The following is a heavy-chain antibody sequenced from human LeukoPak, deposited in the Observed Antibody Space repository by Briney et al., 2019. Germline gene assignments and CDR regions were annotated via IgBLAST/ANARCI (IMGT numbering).Heavy chain of an antibody. CDR1: GFTFGDYA. J-gene: IGHJ6*02. CDR3: TRWGYYYGMDV. V-gene: IGHV3-49*04. CDR2: IRSKAYGRTT. D-gene: IGHD3-16*01. Sequence: QPGRSLRLSCTASGFTFGDYAMSWVRQAPGKGLERVGFIRSKAYGRTTEYAASVKGRFTISRDDSKSIAYLQMNSLKTEDTAVYYCTRWGYYYGMDVWGQGTTVTVSS.